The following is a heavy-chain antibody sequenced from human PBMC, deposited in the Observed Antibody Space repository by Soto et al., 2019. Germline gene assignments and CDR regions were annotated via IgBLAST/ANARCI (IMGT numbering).Heavy chain of an antibody. CDR2: INPSGGST. Sequence: QVQLVQSGAEVKKPGASVKASCKASGYTFTSYYMHWVRQAPGQGLEWMGIINPSGGSTSYAQKFQGRVTMTRDTSTSTVYMELSSLRSEDTAVYYCAREIRRGESSSWHNWFDPWGQGTLVTVSS. V-gene: IGHV1-46*01. J-gene: IGHJ5*02. CDR3: AREIRRGESSSWHNWFDP. D-gene: IGHD6-13*01. CDR1: GYTFTSYY.